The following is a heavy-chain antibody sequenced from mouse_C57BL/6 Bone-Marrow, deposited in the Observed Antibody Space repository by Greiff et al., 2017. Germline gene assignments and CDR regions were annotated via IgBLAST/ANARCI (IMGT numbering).Heavy chain of an antibody. CDR3: TRSYYRSWFAY. V-gene: IGHV1-15*01. J-gene: IGHJ3*01. CDR2: IDPETGGT. Sequence: QVQLQQSGAELVRPGASVTLSCKASGYTFTDYEMHWVKQTPVHGLEWIGAIDPETGGTAYNQKFKGKAILTADKSSSTAYMELRRLTSEGSAVYYCTRSYYRSWFAYWGQGTLVTVSA. D-gene: IGHD2-14*01. CDR1: GYTFTDYE.